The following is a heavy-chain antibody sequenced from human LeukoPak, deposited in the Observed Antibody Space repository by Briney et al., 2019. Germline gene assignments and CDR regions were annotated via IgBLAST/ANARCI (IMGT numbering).Heavy chain of an antibody. V-gene: IGHV3-74*01. J-gene: IGHJ6*02. CDR1: GFTFSNYG. CDR2: IKSDGTTT. Sequence: GGSLRLSCAASGFTFSNYGMQWVRHVSGKGLVWVSRIKSDGTTTGHADFVKGRFTISRDNAKNTLYLQMNSLRAEDTAVYYCAREWGMDVWGQGTTVTVPS. CDR3: AREWGMDV.